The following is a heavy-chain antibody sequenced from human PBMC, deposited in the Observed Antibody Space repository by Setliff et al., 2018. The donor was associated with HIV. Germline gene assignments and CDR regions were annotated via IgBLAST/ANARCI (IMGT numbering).Heavy chain of an antibody. D-gene: IGHD6-13*01. CDR2: ISVSGRST. J-gene: IGHJ4*01. Sequence: PGGSLRLSCAASGFTFSGYAMSWVRQAPGKGLEWVSVISVSGRSTYYADSVKGRFTISRDNAKNSLYLQMNSLRAEDTAIYYCARGGASSLPLDYWGHGTLVTVSS. V-gene: IGHV3-23*01. CDR3: ARGGASSLPLDY. CDR1: GFTFSGYA.